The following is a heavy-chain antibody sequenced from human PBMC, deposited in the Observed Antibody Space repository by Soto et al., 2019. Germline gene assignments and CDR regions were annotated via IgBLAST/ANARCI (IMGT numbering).Heavy chain of an antibody. V-gene: IGHV3-23*01. J-gene: IGHJ4*02. D-gene: IGHD3-22*01. CDR3: AKDGYYYDSSGSIDY. Sequence: GGSLRLSCAASGFTFSSYAMSWVRQAPGKGLEWVSAISGSGDSTYYADSVKGRFTISRDNSKNTLYLQMNSLRAEDTAVYYCAKDGYYYDSSGSIDYWGQGTLVTVSS. CDR1: GFTFSSYA. CDR2: ISGSGDST.